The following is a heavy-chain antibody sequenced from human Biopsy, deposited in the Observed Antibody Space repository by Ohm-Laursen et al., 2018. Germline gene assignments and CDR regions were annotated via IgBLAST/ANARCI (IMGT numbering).Heavy chain of an antibody. D-gene: IGHD3-3*01. Sequence: GTLSLTCSVPGGSIISYYWTWIRQPPGKGLEWIGHVYNGGITNYNPSLKSRVTISKDTSKNQFSLQVNSVTAADTAVYYCARTPRDSFWSGSYKRGLWFDPWGQGTLVIVSS. CDR1: GGSIISYY. CDR3: ARTPRDSFWSGSYKRGLWFDP. V-gene: IGHV4-59*01. J-gene: IGHJ5*02. CDR2: VYNGGIT.